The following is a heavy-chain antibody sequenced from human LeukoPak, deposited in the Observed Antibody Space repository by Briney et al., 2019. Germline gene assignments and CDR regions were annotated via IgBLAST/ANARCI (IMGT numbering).Heavy chain of an antibody. Sequence: GGSLRPSCAASGFTFSDYYMSWIRQAPGKGLEWVSYISSSGSTIYYADSVKGRFTISRDNAKNSLYLQMNSLRAEDTAVYYCARDLRYYDSSGYNPWFDPWGQGTLVTVSS. CDR3: ARDLRYYDSSGYNPWFDP. CDR1: GFTFSDYY. V-gene: IGHV3-11*01. CDR2: ISSSGSTI. D-gene: IGHD3-22*01. J-gene: IGHJ5*02.